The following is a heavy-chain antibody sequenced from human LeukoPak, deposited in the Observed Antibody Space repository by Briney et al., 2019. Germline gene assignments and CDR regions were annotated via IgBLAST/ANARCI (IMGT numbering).Heavy chain of an antibody. V-gene: IGHV4-34*01. J-gene: IGHJ4*02. Sequence: PSETLSLTCTVSGGSISSYYWSWIRQPPGKGLEWIGEINHSGSTNYNPSPKSRVTISVDTSKNQFSLKLSSVTAADTAVYYCARRGEGYFDYWGQGTLVTVSS. CDR2: INHSGST. CDR1: GGSISSYY. CDR3: ARRGEGYFDY.